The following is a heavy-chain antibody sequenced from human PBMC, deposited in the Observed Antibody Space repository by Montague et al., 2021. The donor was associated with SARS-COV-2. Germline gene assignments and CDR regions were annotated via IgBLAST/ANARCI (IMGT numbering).Heavy chain of an antibody. D-gene: IGHD1-26*01. CDR1: GGSLSSYY. CDR2: ICYSGST. V-gene: IGHV4-59*08. CDR3: ARHVSGSLTHFHH. Sequence: SETLSLTCTVSGGSLSSYYWSWIRQPPGKGLEWIGYICYSGSTNYNPSLKSRVTISVDTSKNQFSLNLSSVTAADTAVYYCARHVSGSLTHFHHWGQGVLVPVSS. J-gene: IGHJ1*01.